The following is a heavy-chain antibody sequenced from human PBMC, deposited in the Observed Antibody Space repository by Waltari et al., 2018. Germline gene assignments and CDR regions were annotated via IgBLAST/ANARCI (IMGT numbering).Heavy chain of an antibody. Sequence: QLQLQESGPGLVKPSETLSLTCTVSGGSISSSSYYWGWIRQPPGKGLEWIGSIYYSGSTHYNPSLKSRVTISVDTSKNQFSLKLSSVTAADTAVYYCARLMGATLDYWGQGTLVTVSS. CDR2: IYYSGST. D-gene: IGHD1-26*01. CDR3: ARLMGATLDY. CDR1: GGSISSSSYY. J-gene: IGHJ4*02. V-gene: IGHV4-39*07.